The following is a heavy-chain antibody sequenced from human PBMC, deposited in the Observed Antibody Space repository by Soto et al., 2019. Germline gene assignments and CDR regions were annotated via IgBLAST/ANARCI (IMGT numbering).Heavy chain of an antibody. J-gene: IGHJ6*02. D-gene: IGHD2-15*01. CDR2: ISSSSSYI. Sequence: EVQLVESGGGLVKPGGSLRLSCAASGFTFSSDSMNWVRQAPGKGLEWVSSISSSSSYIYYADSVKGRFTISRDNAKNSLYLQMNSLRAEDTAVYYCARDIYCSGGSRYGGVYYYYGMDVWGQGTTVTVSS. CDR3: ARDIYCSGGSRYGGVYYYYGMDV. CDR1: GFTFSSDS. V-gene: IGHV3-21*01.